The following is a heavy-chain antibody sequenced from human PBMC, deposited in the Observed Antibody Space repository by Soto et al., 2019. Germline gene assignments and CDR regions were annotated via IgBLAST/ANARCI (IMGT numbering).Heavy chain of an antibody. J-gene: IGHJ4*02. D-gene: IGHD2-2*01. V-gene: IGHV2-5*02. Sequence: QITLKESGPTLVKPTQTLTLTCTFSGFSLSTSGVGVGWIRQPPGKALEWLALIYWDDDKRYSPSLKSRLTITKDTSKNQVVLTMTNMDPVDTATYYCAHSSYYCSSTSCSYYFDYWGQGTLVTVSS. CDR2: IYWDDDK. CDR3: AHSSYYCSSTSCSYYFDY. CDR1: GFSLSTSGVG.